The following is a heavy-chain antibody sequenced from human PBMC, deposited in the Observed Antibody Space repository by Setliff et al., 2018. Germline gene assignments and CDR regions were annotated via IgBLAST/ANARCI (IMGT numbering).Heavy chain of an antibody. J-gene: IGHJ4*02. V-gene: IGHV4-61*01. CDR2: IYASGST. CDR1: GGSISSGNYY. Sequence: SETLSLTCTVSGGSISSGNYYWSWIRQPPGKGLEWIGYIYASGSTNHNPSLKSRVTISVDTSKNQFSLKLSSVTAADTAVYYCARGERVGGFDYWGQGTLVTVSS. CDR3: ARGERVGGFDY. D-gene: IGHD1-26*01.